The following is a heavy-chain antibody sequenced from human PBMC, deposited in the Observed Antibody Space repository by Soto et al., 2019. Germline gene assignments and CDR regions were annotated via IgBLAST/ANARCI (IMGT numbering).Heavy chain of an antibody. CDR1: GGSVSSGSYY. J-gene: IGHJ6*02. V-gene: IGHV4-61*01. CDR3: ARGRCYDYVWGSYRHTCYYYGMDV. CDR2: IYYSGST. D-gene: IGHD3-16*02. Sequence: QVQLQESGPGLVKPSETLSLTCTVSGGSVSSGSYYWRWIRQPPGKGLEWIGYIYYSGSTNYNPALKSRVTMSVVNSKNQCALRLSSVIGADTAGYDFARGRCYDYVWGSYRHTCYYYGMDVSGQGTTVTVSS.